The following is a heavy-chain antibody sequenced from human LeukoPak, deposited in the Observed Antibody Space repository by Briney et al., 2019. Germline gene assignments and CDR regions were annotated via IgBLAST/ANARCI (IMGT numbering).Heavy chain of an antibody. V-gene: IGHV3-30-3*01. CDR2: ISYDGSNK. CDR1: GFTFSSYA. Sequence: GGSLRLSCAASGFTFSSYAMHWVRQAPGKGLEWVAVISYDGSNKYYADSVKGRFTTSRDNSKNTLYLQMNSLRAEDTAVYYCARAITMIVVAAKYWGQGTLVTVSS. J-gene: IGHJ4*02. CDR3: ARAITMIVVAAKY. D-gene: IGHD3-22*01.